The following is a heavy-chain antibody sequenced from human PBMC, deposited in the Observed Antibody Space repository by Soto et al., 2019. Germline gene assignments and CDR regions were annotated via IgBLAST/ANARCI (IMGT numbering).Heavy chain of an antibody. D-gene: IGHD3-10*01. CDR3: AAGFPPDY. V-gene: IGHV3-7*01. CDR2: IKGDGSEK. Sequence: VPLVESGGGLVQPGGSLKLSCAASGFTFSSFWMNWVRQAPGKGLEWVANIKGDGSEKYYVDSVKGRFTISRDNAKNSLYLEMNSLRAEDTAVYYCAAGFPPDYWGQGTLVTVSS. CDR1: GFTFSSFW. J-gene: IGHJ4*02.